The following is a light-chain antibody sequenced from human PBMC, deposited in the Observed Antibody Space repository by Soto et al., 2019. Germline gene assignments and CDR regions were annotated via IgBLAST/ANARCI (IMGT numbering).Light chain of an antibody. V-gene: IGKV3D-7*01. Sequence: EIGVTRCAADLSQSPGERATLSCRATHRVSSNSLTWYQQKPGQAPKLLIHGASSMATGIPARFSGSGSGTDFTLTISSLQPEDFAIYYCQQYYSPPRTFGRGTKVDI. J-gene: IGKJ1*01. CDR1: HRVSSNS. CDR3: QQYYSPPRT. CDR2: GAS.